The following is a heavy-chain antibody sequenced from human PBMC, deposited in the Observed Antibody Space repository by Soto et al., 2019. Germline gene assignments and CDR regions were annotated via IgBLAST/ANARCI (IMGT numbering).Heavy chain of an antibody. Sequence: QVQLQESGPGLVKPSETLSLTCTVSGGSISNYYWSWVRQPPGKGLEWIGYSYYTGSTNYNPSLKRRVTLSVDASKRQCSTKLSSVTAADTAVSYCATLAGSPAMEGMDDWGPGTALIVSS. CDR3: ATLAGSPAMEGMDD. D-gene: IGHD2-15*01. J-gene: IGHJ6*02. CDR1: GGSISNYY. CDR2: SYYTGST. V-gene: IGHV4-59*01.